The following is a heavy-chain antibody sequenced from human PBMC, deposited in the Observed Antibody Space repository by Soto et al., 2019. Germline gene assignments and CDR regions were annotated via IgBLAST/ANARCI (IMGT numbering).Heavy chain of an antibody. Sequence: SETLSLTCTVSGGSISSYYWSWIRQPPGKGLEWIGYIYYSGSTNYNPSLKSRVTISVDTSKNQFSLKLSSVAAADTAVYYCARRYGGNFDYWGQGTLVTVSS. V-gene: IGHV4-59*01. J-gene: IGHJ4*02. CDR2: IYYSGST. D-gene: IGHD3-16*01. CDR1: GGSISSYY. CDR3: ARRYGGNFDY.